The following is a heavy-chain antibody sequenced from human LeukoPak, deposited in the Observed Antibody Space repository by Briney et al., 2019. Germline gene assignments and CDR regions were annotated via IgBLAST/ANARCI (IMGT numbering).Heavy chain of an antibody. CDR1: GGAMSSYC. CDR3: ARGSASPAAIPFDI. CDR2: KYSSGNT. V-gene: IGHV4-4*07. J-gene: IGHJ3*02. D-gene: IGHD2-2*02. Sequence: SETLSLTCSVSGGAMSSYCWIWLRPPAGKGREWIGRKYSSGNTNYNPSLKSRVTMSVDTSKNQFSLKLSSVTAADTTVYYCARGSASPAAIPFDIWGQGKMVTVSS.